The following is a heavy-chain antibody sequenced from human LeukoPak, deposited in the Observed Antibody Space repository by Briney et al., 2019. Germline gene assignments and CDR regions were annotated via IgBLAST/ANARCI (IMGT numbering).Heavy chain of an antibody. J-gene: IGHJ4*02. V-gene: IGHV1-24*01. D-gene: IGHD2-2*01. CDR2: FDPEDGET. Sequence: ASVKVSCKASGYTFTSYDINWVRQAPGKGLEWMGGFDPEDGETIYAQKFQGRVTMTEDTSTDTAYMELSSLRSEDTAVYYCATRVVPAAYFDYWGQGTLVTVSS. CDR3: ATRVVPAAYFDY. CDR1: GYTFTSYD.